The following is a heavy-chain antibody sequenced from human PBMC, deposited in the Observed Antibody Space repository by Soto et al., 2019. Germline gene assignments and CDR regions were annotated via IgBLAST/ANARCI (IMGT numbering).Heavy chain of an antibody. Sequence: SETLSLTCTVSGGSISSYYWSCIRQPPGKGLEWIGYICYSGSTNYSPSLKSRATKSVDTSENRFSLKLSSVTAADTAVYYCASQYCSSTRCPFPTYYYYGMDVWGQGTTVTVSS. CDR1: GGSISSYY. CDR3: ASQYCSSTRCPFPTYYYYGMDV. D-gene: IGHD2-2*01. CDR2: ICYSGST. V-gene: IGHV4-59*12. J-gene: IGHJ6*02.